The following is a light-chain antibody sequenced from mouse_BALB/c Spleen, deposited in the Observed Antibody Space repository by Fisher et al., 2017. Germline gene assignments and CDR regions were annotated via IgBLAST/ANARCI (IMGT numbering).Light chain of an antibody. CDR1: SSVSY. Sequence: IVITQSTAIMSASPGEKVTITCSASSSVSYMHWFQQKPGTSPKLWIYSTSNLASGVPARFSGSGSGTSYSLTISRMEAKDAATYYCQQRSSYPYTFGGGTKLEIK. V-gene: IGKV4-57*01. CDR2: STS. J-gene: IGKJ2*01. CDR3: QQRSSYPYT.